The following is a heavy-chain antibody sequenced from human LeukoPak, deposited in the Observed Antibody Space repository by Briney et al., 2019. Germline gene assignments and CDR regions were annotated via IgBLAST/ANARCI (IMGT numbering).Heavy chain of an antibody. Sequence: GGSLRLSCAASGFTFSSYSMNWVRQAPGKGLEWVSYISSSSSTIYYADSVKGRFTISRDNAKNTLYLQMSSLRVEDTAVYYCARVVRESGYYIPYWGQGTLVTVSS. J-gene: IGHJ4*02. V-gene: IGHV3-48*04. CDR1: GFTFSSYS. D-gene: IGHD3-3*01. CDR2: ISSSSSTI. CDR3: ARVVRESGYYIPY.